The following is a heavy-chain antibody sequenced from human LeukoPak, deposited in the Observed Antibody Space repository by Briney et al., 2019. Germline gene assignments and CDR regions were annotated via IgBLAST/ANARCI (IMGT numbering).Heavy chain of an antibody. CDR3: ARSIAAAGHFDY. CDR2: INPNSDGT. Sequence: PSVKVSCKASRYTFTVYYMHWVRQAPGQGLEWMGWINPNSDGTNYAQKFQGRVTMARDTSISTAYMELSRLRSDDTAVYYCARSIAAAGHFDYWGQGTLVTVSS. V-gene: IGHV1-2*02. J-gene: IGHJ4*02. CDR1: RYTFTVYY. D-gene: IGHD6-13*01.